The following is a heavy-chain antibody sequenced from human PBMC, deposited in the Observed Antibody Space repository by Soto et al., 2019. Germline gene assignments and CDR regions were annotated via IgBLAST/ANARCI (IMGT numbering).Heavy chain of an antibody. Sequence: PSETLSLTCAVSGGSISSSNWWSWVRQPPGKGLEWIGEIYHSGSTNYNPSLKSRVTISVDKSKNQFSLKLSSVTAADTAVYYCARDRGIRFLERDGMDVWGQGTTVTVSS. CDR1: GGSISSSNW. V-gene: IGHV4-4*02. CDR3: ARDRGIRFLERDGMDV. CDR2: IYHSGST. J-gene: IGHJ6*02. D-gene: IGHD3-3*01.